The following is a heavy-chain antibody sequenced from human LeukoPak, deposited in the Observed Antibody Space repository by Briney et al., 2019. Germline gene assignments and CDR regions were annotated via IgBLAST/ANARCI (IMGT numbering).Heavy chain of an antibody. CDR3: ARVGRYDQLCYFDY. CDR2: INSDGSST. CDR1: GFTFSSYW. J-gene: IGHJ4*02. Sequence: GGSLRLSCAASGFTFSSYWMHWVRQAPGKGLVWVSRINSDGSSTSYADSVKGRFTISRDNAKNTLYLQMNSLRAEDTAVYYCARVGRYDQLCYFDYWGQGTLVTVSS. D-gene: IGHD1-26*01. V-gene: IGHV3-74*01.